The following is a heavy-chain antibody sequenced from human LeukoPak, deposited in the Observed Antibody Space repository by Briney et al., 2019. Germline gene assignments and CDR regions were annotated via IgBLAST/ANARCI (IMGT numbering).Heavy chain of an antibody. CDR2: ISYDGSNK. CDR1: GFTFSSYA. V-gene: IGHV3-30-3*01. J-gene: IGHJ4*02. CDR3: ILVSGSYGDASFDY. D-gene: IGHD1-26*01. Sequence: PGGSLRLSCAASGFTFSSYAMHWVRQAPGKGLEWVAVISYDGSNKYYADSVKGRFTISRDNSKNTLYLQMNSLRAEDTAVYYCILVSGSYGDASFDYWGQGTLVTVSS.